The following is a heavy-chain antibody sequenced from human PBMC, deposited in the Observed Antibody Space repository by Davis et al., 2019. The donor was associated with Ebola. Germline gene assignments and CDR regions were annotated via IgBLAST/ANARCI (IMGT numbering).Heavy chain of an antibody. D-gene: IGHD6-6*01. V-gene: IGHV3-49*04. Sequence: PGGSLRLSCAASGFTFSNYWMNWVRRAPGKGLEWVGFIRSKAYGGKAQYAASVKGRFTISRDDSKSIVYLQMDSLKIEDTAVYYCSRDLKQRPPSYYDGMDVWGQGTTVTVSS. CDR1: GFTFSNYW. J-gene: IGHJ6*02. CDR2: IRSKAYGGKA. CDR3: SRDLKQRPPSYYDGMDV.